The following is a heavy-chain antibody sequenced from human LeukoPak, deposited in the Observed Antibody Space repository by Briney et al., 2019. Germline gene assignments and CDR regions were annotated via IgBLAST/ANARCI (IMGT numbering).Heavy chain of an antibody. CDR2: IIPIFGTA. D-gene: IGHD4-11*01. CDR3: ARATYSNWLHYYYYYYMDV. J-gene: IGHJ6*03. V-gene: IGHV1-69*05. Sequence: SVTVSCKASGGTFSSYAISWVRLAPGQGLEWMGGIIPIFGTANYAQKFQGRVTITTDESTSTAYMELSSLRSEDTAVYYCARATYSNWLHYYYYYYMDVWGKGTTVTVSS. CDR1: GGTFSSYA.